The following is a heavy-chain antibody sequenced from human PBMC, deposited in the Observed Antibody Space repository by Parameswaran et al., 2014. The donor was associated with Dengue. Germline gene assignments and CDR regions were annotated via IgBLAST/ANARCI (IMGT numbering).Heavy chain of an antibody. Sequence: WVRQAPGQGFEWMVGSYSGDGNTGYAQKFQGRVTMTRDTSTSTAYMELSSQRSEDIDVYYCAVGSGWHSPHYFDYWGQGTLVTVSS. D-gene: IGHD6-19*01. J-gene: IGHJ4*02. CDR3: AVGSGWHSPHYFDY. V-gene: IGHV1-3*02. CDR2: SYSGDGNT.